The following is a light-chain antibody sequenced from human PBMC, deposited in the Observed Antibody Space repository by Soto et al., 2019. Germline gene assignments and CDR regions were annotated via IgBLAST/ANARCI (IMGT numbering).Light chain of an antibody. J-gene: IGLJ1*01. CDR3: SSYSSISAYV. CDR1: SSDVGGYNY. V-gene: IGLV2-14*01. CDR2: DVS. Sequence: QSALTQPASVSGSPGQSITISCTGTSSDVGGYNYVSWYQQHPGKAPKLMIYDVSNRPSGVSNRFSGSKSGDTASLTISGLQAEDEADYYCSSYSSISAYVFGIGTKATVL.